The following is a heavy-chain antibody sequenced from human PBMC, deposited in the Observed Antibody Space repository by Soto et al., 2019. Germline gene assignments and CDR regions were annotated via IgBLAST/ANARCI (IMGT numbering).Heavy chain of an antibody. CDR2: IKTDGSET. Sequence: LRLSCAASGFTFSSFWMSWVRQAPGKGLEWVANIKTDGSETHYVDSVKGRFTISRDNPKTSLYLQMNSLRAEDTAVYYCASSQEPYAMSSYYFDDWGQRTLDTVYS. D-gene: IGHD2-8*01. V-gene: IGHV3-7*03. J-gene: IGHJ4*02. CDR1: GFTFSSFW. CDR3: ASSQEPYAMSSYYFDD.